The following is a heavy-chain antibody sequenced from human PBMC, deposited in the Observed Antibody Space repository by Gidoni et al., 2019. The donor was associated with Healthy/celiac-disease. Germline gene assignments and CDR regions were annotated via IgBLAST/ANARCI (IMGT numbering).Heavy chain of an antibody. Sequence: EVQLVESGGGLVQPGGSPTLSCAASGSTFSSYWMHWVRQAPGKGLVWVSRIYRDGSSTSYADSVKGRFTISRDNAKNTLYLQMNSLRAEDTAVYYCARESGSYPFDYWGQGTLVTVSS. CDR3: ARESGSYPFDY. D-gene: IGHD1-26*01. J-gene: IGHJ4*02. CDR1: GSTFSSYW. CDR2: IYRDGSST. V-gene: IGHV3-74*01.